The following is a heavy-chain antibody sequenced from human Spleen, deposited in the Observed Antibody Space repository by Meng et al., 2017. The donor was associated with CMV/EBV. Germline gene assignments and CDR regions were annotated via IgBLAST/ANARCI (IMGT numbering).Heavy chain of an antibody. D-gene: IGHD5-24*01. CDR1: GITFSPYN. CDR3: ARLQEYYYGMDV. V-gene: IGHV3-30-3*01. Sequence: GESLKISCAASGITFSPYNMHWVRQSPGKGLEWVALISYDGTINYHADSVKGRFIISRDNSKNTLYLQMNSLRPEDTAVYYCARLQEYYYGMDVWGQGTTVTVSS. J-gene: IGHJ6*02. CDR2: ISYDGTIN.